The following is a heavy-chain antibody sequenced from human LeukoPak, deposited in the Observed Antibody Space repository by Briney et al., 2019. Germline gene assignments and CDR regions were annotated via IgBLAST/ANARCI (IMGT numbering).Heavy chain of an antibody. CDR2: ISWNSGSI. J-gene: IGHJ4*02. CDR3: AKGSGNYPWYFDY. D-gene: IGHD1-26*01. Sequence: GRSLRLSCAASGFTFDDYAMHWVRQAPGKGLEWVSGISWNSGSIGYADSVKGRFTISRDNAKNSLYLQMNSLRAEDTALYYCAKGSGNYPWYFDYWGQGTLVTVSS. V-gene: IGHV3-9*01. CDR1: GFTFDDYA.